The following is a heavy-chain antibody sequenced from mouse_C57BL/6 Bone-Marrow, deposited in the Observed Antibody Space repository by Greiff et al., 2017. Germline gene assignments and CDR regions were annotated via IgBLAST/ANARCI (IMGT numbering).Heavy chain of an antibody. V-gene: IGHV1-64*01. Sequence: QVQLQQPGAELVKPGASVKLSCKASGYTFTSYWMHWVKQRPGQGLEWIGIIHPNSGSTNYNEKFKSKATLTVDKSSSTAYMQLSSLTSEDSAVYYCARPGSSFYYYAMDYWGQGTSVTVSS. CDR3: ARPGSSFYYYAMDY. CDR1: GYTFTSYW. D-gene: IGHD1-1*01. J-gene: IGHJ4*01. CDR2: IHPNSGST.